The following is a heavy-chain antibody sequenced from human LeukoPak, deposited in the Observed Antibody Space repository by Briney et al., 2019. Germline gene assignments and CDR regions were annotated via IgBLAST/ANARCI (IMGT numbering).Heavy chain of an antibody. CDR2: IYAGESDT. J-gene: IGHJ4*02. V-gene: IGHV5-51*01. Sequence: GESLKISCKGSGYSFTSYWIGWVRQMPGKGLEWMGIIYAGESDTRYNPSFQGQVTISADKSISTAYLQWSSLKASDTAMYYCARYCSGASCYTAWFDYWGQGTLVTVSS. D-gene: IGHD2-15*01. CDR3: ARYCSGASCYTAWFDY. CDR1: GYSFTSYW.